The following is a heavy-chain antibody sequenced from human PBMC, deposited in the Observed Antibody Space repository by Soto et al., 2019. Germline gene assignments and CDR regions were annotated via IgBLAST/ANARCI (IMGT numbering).Heavy chain of an antibody. CDR2: IYYSGST. CDR3: ARRCGGDCYSYYYYGMDV. J-gene: IGHJ6*02. D-gene: IGHD2-21*02. Sequence: TCAVSGGSISSGGYSWGWIRQPPGKGLEWIGSIYYSGSTYYNPSLKSRVTISVDTSKNQFSLKLSSVTAADTAVYYCARRCGGDCYSYYYYGMDVWGQGTTVTVSS. V-gene: IGHV4-39*01. CDR1: GGSISSGGYS.